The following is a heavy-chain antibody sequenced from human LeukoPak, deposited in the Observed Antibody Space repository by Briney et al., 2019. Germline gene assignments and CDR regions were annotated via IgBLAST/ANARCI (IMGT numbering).Heavy chain of an antibody. CDR1: GGSISSYY. CDR2: IYYSGST. J-gene: IGHJ4*02. V-gene: IGHV4-59*01. Sequence: SETLSLTCTVSGGSISSYYWSWLRQPPGKGLEWIGYIYYSGSTNYSPSLKSRVTISVDTSKNQFSLKLSSVTAADTAVYYCARAYYDSSGYYYYFDYWGQGTLVTVSS. CDR3: ARAYYDSSGYYYYFDY. D-gene: IGHD3-22*01.